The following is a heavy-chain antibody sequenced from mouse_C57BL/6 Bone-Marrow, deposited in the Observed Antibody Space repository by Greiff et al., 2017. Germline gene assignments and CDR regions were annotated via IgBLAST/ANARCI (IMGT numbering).Heavy chain of an antibody. D-gene: IGHD2-1*01. Sequence: VQLVESGPGLVQPSQSLSITCTVSGFSLTSYGVHWVRQSPGKGLEWLGVIWSGGSTDYNAAFISRLSISKDNSKSQVFFKMNSLQADDTAIYYCASFYYGPFDYWGQGTTLTVSS. CDR2: IWSGGST. CDR1: GFSLTSYG. CDR3: ASFYYGPFDY. J-gene: IGHJ2*01. V-gene: IGHV2-2*01.